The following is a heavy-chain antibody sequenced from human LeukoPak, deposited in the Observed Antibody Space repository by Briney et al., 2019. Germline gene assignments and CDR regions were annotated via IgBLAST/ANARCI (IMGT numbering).Heavy chain of an antibody. CDR1: GGSISSYY. J-gene: IGHJ4*02. CDR3: ARLTNYYDSSGYYWGQTSIATHIDY. V-gene: IGHV4-59*12. Sequence: SETLSLTCTVSGGSISSYYWNWIRQPPGKGLEWIGYIYHSGSTYYNPSLKSRVTISVDRSKNQFSLKLSSVTAADTAVYYCARLTNYYDSSGYYWGQTSIATHIDYWGQGTLVTVSS. CDR2: IYHSGST. D-gene: IGHD3-22*01.